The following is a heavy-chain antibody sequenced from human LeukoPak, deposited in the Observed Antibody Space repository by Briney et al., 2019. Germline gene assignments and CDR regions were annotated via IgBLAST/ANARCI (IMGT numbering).Heavy chain of an antibody. V-gene: IGHV3-23*01. CDR1: GFIFRNYW. Sequence: PGGSLRLSCAASGFIFRNYWLAWVRQAPGKGLEWVSAISGSGGSTYYADSVKGRFTISRDNSKNTLYLQMNSLRAEDTAVYYCAKGSDYYDSSGYSLAAFDIWGQGTMVTVSS. CDR3: AKGSDYYDSSGYSLAAFDI. D-gene: IGHD3-22*01. J-gene: IGHJ3*02. CDR2: ISGSGGST.